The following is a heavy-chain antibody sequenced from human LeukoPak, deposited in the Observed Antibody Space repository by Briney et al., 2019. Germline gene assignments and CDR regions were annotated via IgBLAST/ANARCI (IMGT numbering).Heavy chain of an antibody. V-gene: IGHV4-39*01. CDR2: IYYSGST. J-gene: IGHJ4*02. Sequence: PSETLSLTCTVSGGSISSPTYYWGWIRQPPGKGLQWIGSIYYSGSTYYNPSLKSRVTISVDTSKNQFSLKLSSVTAADTAVYYCARSAWLRGFDYGGQGTLVTVSS. CDR3: ARSAWLRGFDY. D-gene: IGHD5-18*01. CDR1: GGSISSPTYY.